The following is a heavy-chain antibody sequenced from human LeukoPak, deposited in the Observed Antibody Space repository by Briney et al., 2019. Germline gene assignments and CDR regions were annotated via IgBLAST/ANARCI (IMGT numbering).Heavy chain of an antibody. CDR3: ARRLTQYDCFDP. V-gene: IGHV6-1*01. CDR2: TYYRSTWYN. D-gene: IGHD2-2*01. J-gene: IGHJ5*02. CDR1: GDSVSSNSAT. Sequence: SQTLSLTCAISGDSVSSNSATWNWIRQSPSRGLEWLGRTYYRSTWYNDYAVSMRGRITVNPDTSKNQFSLHLNSVTPEDTAVYYCARRLTQYDCFDPWGQGILVTVSS.